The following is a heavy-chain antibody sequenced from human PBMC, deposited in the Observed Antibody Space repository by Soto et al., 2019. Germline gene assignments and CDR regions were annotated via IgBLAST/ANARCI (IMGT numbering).Heavy chain of an antibody. J-gene: IGHJ5*02. D-gene: IGHD3-3*01. CDR1: GCSVSSVSYY. CDR3: AREHSDRYDFWSGYYGWFDP. V-gene: IGHV4-61*01. CDR2: VYYGGST. Sequence: QVQLQESGPGLVKPSETLSLTCTVSGCSVSSVSYYWSWIRQPPGKGLEWIGYVYYGGSTNYNPSLKSRVTIAVDTSKNQFSLKLSSVTAADTAVYYCAREHSDRYDFWSGYYGWFDPWGQGTLVTVSS.